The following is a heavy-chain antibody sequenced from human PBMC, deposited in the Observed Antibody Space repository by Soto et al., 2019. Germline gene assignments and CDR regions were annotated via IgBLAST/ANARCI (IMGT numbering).Heavy chain of an antibody. CDR1: GYIFVNYG. Sequence: QVQLVQSGDEVRKPGSSVKVSCKASGYIFVNYGIAWVRQAPGQGLEWMGWISTYSGNTHYASKVQGRLTMTTDTSTSTAYMDLGSLTSDDTAVYYCAMVDNYVTPTPQDVWGQGTTVTVPS. CDR3: AMVDNYVTPTPQDV. CDR2: ISTYSGNT. J-gene: IGHJ6*02. D-gene: IGHD3-16*01. V-gene: IGHV1-18*01.